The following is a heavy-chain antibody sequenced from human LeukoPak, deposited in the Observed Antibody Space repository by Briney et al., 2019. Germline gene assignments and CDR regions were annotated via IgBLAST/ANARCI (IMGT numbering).Heavy chain of an antibody. CDR3: AKDLSYSSNWISPGMRFDP. J-gene: IGHJ5*02. V-gene: IGHV3-23*01. Sequence: GGSLRLSCAASGFTFSSYAMSWVRQAPGKGLEWVSVISGSGGSTYYADSVKGRFTISRDNSKNTLYLQMNSLRAEDTAVYYCAKDLSYSSNWISPGMRFDPWGQGTLVTVSS. CDR2: ISGSGGST. D-gene: IGHD6-13*01. CDR1: GFTFSSYA.